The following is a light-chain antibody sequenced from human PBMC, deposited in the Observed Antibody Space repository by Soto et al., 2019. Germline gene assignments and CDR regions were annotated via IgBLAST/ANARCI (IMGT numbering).Light chain of an antibody. Sequence: QSVLTQPRSVSGSPGQSVTFCCSGTNSDIGTYNFVSWYQQYPGKAPKLMIYDVTKRPSGVPDRFSGSKSGNTASLTISGLQADDEADYYCCSYAGTYTFVFGGGTKLTVL. CDR1: NSDIGTYNF. CDR2: DVT. J-gene: IGLJ3*02. V-gene: IGLV2-11*01. CDR3: CSYAGTYTFV.